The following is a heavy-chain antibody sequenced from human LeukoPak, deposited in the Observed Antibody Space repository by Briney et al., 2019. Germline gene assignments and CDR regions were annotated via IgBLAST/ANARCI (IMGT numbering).Heavy chain of an antibody. V-gene: IGHV3-21*06. CDR2: ITSGGSYM. CDR1: GFTFSSYS. J-gene: IGHJ6*02. CDR3: ARDPLPGPHGMDV. Sequence: RSGGSLRLSCAASGFTFSSYSMNWVRQAPGKGLGWVSSITSGGSYMYHADSLKGRFTISRDNAKNSLYLQMNSLRAEDTAVYYCARDPLPGPHGMDVWGQGTTVTVSS.